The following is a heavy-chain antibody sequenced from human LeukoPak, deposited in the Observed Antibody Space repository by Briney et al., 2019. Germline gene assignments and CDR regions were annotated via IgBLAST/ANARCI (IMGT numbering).Heavy chain of an antibody. CDR1: GFTFSSYA. D-gene: IGHD1-14*01. V-gene: IGHV3-53*01. J-gene: IGHJ3*02. CDR2: IYSGGST. CDR3: ARAPVADNGPDAFDI. Sequence: PGGSQRLSCAASGFTFSSYAMSWVRQAPGKGLEWVSVIYSGGSTYYADSVKGRFTISRDNSKNTLYLQMNSLRAEDTAVYYCARAPVADNGPDAFDIWGQGTMVTVSS.